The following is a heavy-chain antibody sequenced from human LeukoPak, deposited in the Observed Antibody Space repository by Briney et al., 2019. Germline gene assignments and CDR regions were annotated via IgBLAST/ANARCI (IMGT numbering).Heavy chain of an antibody. CDR2: ISGSGGRI. D-gene: IGHD1-1*01. CDR1: GFTFSSYS. V-gene: IGHV3-23*01. Sequence: GGSLRLSRAASGFTFSSYSMSWVRQAPGKGLEWVSSISGSGGRIDYADSVKGRFTISRDNSKNTLSLQMNSLTAEDTAVYYCAKNPRLEGWIYFDSWGRGILVTVSS. CDR3: AKNPRLEGWIYFDS. J-gene: IGHJ4*02.